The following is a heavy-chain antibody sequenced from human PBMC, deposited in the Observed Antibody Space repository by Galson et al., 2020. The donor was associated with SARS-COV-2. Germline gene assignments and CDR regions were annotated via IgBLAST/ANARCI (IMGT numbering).Heavy chain of an antibody. J-gene: IGHJ4*02. V-gene: IGHV4-59*01. CDR3: ARRSLWDDYGSALDY. Sequence: SETLSLTCTVSGGSISSYYWSWIRQPPGKGLEWIGYIYYSGSTNYNPSLKSRVTISVDTSKNQFSLKLSSVTAADTAVYYCARRSLWDDYGSALDYWGQGTLVTVSS. D-gene: IGHD3-10*01. CDR2: IYYSGST. CDR1: GGSISSYY.